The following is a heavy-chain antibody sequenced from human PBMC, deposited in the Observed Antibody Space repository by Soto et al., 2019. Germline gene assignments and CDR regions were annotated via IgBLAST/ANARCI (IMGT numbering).Heavy chain of an antibody. Sequence: GGSLRLSCAASGFTFDDYGMSWVRQAPGKGLEWVSGINWNGGSTGYADSVKGRSTISRDNAKNSLYLQMNSLRVEDTALYYCARDLSSADYYGTDVWGQGTTVTVSS. CDR1: GFTFDDYG. CDR3: ARDLSSADYYGTDV. V-gene: IGHV3-20*04. D-gene: IGHD3-10*01. J-gene: IGHJ6*02. CDR2: INWNGGST.